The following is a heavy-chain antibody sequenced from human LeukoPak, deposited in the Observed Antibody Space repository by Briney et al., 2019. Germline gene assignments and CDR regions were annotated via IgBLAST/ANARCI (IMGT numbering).Heavy chain of an antibody. CDR1: GGSISSGGYY. CDR2: IYYSGST. CDR3: ARGTEDSSGYLFDL. Sequence: SETLSLTCTVSGGSISSGGYYWSWIRQHPGKGLEWIGYIYYSGSTYYNPSLKSRVTISVDTSKNQFSPKLSSVTAADTAVYYCARGTEDSSGYLFDLWGRGTLVTVSS. D-gene: IGHD3-22*01. V-gene: IGHV4-31*03. J-gene: IGHJ2*01.